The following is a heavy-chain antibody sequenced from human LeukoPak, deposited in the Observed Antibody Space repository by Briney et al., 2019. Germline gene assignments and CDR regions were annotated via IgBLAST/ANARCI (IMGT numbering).Heavy chain of an antibody. Sequence: GGSLRLSCAASGFTFSSYGMHWVRQAPGKGLEWVAFIRYDGSNKYYADSVKGRFTISRDNSKNTLYLQMNSLRAEDTAVYYCAKDPKLTIFGAGYWGQGTLVTVSS. V-gene: IGHV3-30*02. CDR1: GFTFSSYG. CDR3: AKDPKLTIFGAGY. D-gene: IGHD3-3*01. CDR2: IRYDGSNK. J-gene: IGHJ4*02.